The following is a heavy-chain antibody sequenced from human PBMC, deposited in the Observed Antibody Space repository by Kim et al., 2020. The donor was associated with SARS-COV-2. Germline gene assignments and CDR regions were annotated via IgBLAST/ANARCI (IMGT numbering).Heavy chain of an antibody. J-gene: IGHJ5*02. CDR1: GYSFTSYW. Sequence: GESLKISCKGSGYSFTSYWISWVRQMPGKGLEWMGRIDPSDSYTNYSPSFQGHVTISADKSISTAYLQWSSLKASDTAMYYCVRQERQWLVGRWFDPWGQGTLVTVSS. CDR3: VRQERQWLVGRWFDP. CDR2: IDPSDSYT. V-gene: IGHV5-10-1*01. D-gene: IGHD6-19*01.